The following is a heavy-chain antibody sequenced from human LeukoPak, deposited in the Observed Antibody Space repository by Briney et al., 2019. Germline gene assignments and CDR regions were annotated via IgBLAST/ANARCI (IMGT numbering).Heavy chain of an antibody. CDR3: ARDMYGSGYFLPESP. CDR2: IYYSGST. Sequence: PSETLSLTCTVSGVSVRSDNFYWSWIRQPPGKGLEWIGYIYYSGSTNYNPSLKSRVTISLDTSKNQFSLKLSSVTAADTAVYYCARDMYGSGYFLPESPWGQGTLVTVSS. J-gene: IGHJ5*02. CDR1: GVSVRSDNFY. D-gene: IGHD3-10*01. V-gene: IGHV4-61*01.